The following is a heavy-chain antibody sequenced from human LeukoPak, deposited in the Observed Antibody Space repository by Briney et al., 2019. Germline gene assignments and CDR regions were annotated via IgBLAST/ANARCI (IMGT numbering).Heavy chain of an antibody. J-gene: IGHJ4*02. V-gene: IGHV3-23*01. CDR2: ISGSGYST. CDR3: ARDLGSHSSGWY. Sequence: GWSLRLSFASSVCTLISDAYIEVRQAPAKELEWVSAISGSGYSTYYADSVKGRFTISRDNSKNKLYLQMNSLRAEDTAVYYCARDLGSHSSGWYWGQGTLVTVSS. CDR1: VCTLISDA. D-gene: IGHD6-19*01.